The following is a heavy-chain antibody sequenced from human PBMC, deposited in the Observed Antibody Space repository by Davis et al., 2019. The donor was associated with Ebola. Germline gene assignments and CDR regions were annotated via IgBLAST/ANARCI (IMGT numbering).Heavy chain of an antibody. V-gene: IGHV1-18*01. Sequence: ASVKVSCKASGYTFTSYGISWVRQAPGQGLEWMGWISAYNGNTNYAQNFQGRVTITADKSTSTAYMELSSLKSEDTAVYYCARESSGWYGVADYWGQGTLVTVSS. D-gene: IGHD6-19*01. CDR1: GYTFTSYG. J-gene: IGHJ4*02. CDR2: ISAYNGNT. CDR3: ARESSGWYGVADY.